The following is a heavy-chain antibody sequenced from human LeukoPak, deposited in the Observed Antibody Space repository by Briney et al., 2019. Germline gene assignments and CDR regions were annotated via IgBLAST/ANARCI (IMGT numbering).Heavy chain of an antibody. CDR2: IYHSGST. J-gene: IGHJ2*01. CDR3: ARGRIGHFFDL. CDR1: GGSISSSNW. Sequence: SGTLSLTCAVSGGSISSSNWWSWVRQPPGKGLEWIGEIYHSGSTNYNPSLKSRVTISVDTSKNQFSLKLSSVTAADTAVYYRARGRIGHFFDLWGRGTLVTVSS. D-gene: IGHD1-14*01. V-gene: IGHV4-4*02.